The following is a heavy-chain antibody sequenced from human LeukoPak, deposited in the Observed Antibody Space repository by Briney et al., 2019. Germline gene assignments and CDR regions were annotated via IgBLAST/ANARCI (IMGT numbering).Heavy chain of an antibody. CDR2: ISAYNGNT. D-gene: IGHD3-22*01. V-gene: IGHV1-18*01. CDR3: ARFGSSGYYLSHADMYYFDY. CDR1: GYTFTSYG. Sequence: GASVKVSCKASGYTFTSYGISWVRQAPGQGLEWMGWISAYNGNTNYAQKLQGRVTMTTDTSTSTAYMELRSLRSDDTAVYYCARFGSSGYYLSHADMYYFDYWGQGTLVTVSS. J-gene: IGHJ4*02.